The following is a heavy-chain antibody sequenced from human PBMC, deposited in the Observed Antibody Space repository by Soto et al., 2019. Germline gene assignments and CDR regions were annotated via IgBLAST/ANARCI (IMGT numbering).Heavy chain of an antibody. J-gene: IGHJ6*02. Sequence: HPGGSLRLSCAASGFTFDDYAMHWVRQAPGKGLEWVSGISWNSGSIGYADSVKGRFTISRDNAKNSLYLQMNSLRAEDTALYYCAKDIGEDMDVWGQGTTVTVSS. V-gene: IGHV3-9*01. D-gene: IGHD3-10*01. CDR1: GFTFDDYA. CDR3: AKDIGEDMDV. CDR2: ISWNSGSI.